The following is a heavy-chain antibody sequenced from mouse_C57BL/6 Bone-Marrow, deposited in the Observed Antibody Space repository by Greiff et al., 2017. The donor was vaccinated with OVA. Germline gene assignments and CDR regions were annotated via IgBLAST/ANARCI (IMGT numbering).Heavy chain of an antibody. CDR1: GYAFTNYL. CDR3: ARGDYGNPFDY. V-gene: IGHV1-54*01. J-gene: IGHJ2*01. Sequence: VQLQESGAELVRPGTSVKVSCKASGYAFTNYLIEWVKQRPGQGLEWIGVINPGSGGTNYNEKFKGKATLTADKSSSTAYMQLSSLTSEDSAVYFCARGDYGNPFDYWGQGTTLTVSS. CDR2: INPGSGGT. D-gene: IGHD2-1*01.